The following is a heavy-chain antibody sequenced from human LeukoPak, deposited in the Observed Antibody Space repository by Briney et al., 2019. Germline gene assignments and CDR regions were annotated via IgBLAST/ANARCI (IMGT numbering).Heavy chain of an antibody. D-gene: IGHD4-23*01. CDR1: GFTFDDYG. V-gene: IGHV3-20*04. Sequence: GGSLRLSCAASGFTFDDYGMSWVRQAPGKGLEWVSSINWNGGSTGYADSAKGRFTISRDNAKNSLYLQMTSLRAEDTGVYYCFDYNADNSWDYWGQGALVTVSS. J-gene: IGHJ4*02. CDR2: INWNGGST. CDR3: FDYNADNSWDY.